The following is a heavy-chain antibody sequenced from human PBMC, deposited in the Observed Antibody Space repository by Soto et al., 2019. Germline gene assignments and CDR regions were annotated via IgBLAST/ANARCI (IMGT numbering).Heavy chain of an antibody. CDR2: ISYDGSNK. V-gene: IGHV3-30*18. J-gene: IGHJ6*02. D-gene: IGHD6-19*01. Sequence: QVQLVESGGGVVQPGRSLRLSCAASGFTFSSYGMHWVRQAPGKGLAWVAVISYDGSNKYYADSVKGRFTISRDNSKNTLYLQMNSLRAEDTAVSYCAKLSRGWSRADSGMDVWGQGTTVTVSS. CDR3: AKLSRGWSRADSGMDV. CDR1: GFTFSSYG.